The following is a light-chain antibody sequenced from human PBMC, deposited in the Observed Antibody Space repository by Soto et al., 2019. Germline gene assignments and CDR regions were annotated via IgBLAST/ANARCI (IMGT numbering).Light chain of an antibody. CDR3: MQGLQTPRT. Sequence: DIVLTQSPLSLTVTPGDAASISCTSSESILHRNGNTLLDLYLQKPGQSPQLLIYLVSRRASWVPDRLSVGGSGTDCTLKLSRVEAEDVGVSYCMQGLQTPRTFGQGTKVAIK. CDR2: LVS. J-gene: IGKJ1*01. CDR1: ESILHRNGNTL. V-gene: IGKV2-28*01.